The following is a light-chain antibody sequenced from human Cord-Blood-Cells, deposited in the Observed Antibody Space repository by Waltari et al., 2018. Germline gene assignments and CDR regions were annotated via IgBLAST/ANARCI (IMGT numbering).Light chain of an antibody. Sequence: QSALTQPASVSGSPGQSITISCTGTSSDVGGYNYVSWYQPHPGKAPKLMIYDVSNRPSGVSNRFSGAKSGDTASLTSSGLQAEDEADYYCSSYTSSSTRVFGGGTKLTVL. V-gene: IGLV2-14*01. CDR1: SSDVGGYNY. CDR2: DVS. J-gene: IGLJ3*02. CDR3: SSYTSSSTRV.